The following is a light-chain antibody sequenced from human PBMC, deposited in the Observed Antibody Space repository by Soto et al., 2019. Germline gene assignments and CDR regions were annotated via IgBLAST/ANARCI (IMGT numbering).Light chain of an antibody. V-gene: IGKV1-39*01. CDR3: QQSFSTHALT. Sequence: DIQLTQSPSSLSASVGDRGAITCRASQAIHNYLAWYQQRPGKVPKLLIYGASSLQSGVPSRFSGSGSGTDFTLTISSLQPEDFAIYYCQQSFSTHALTFGGGTKVDIK. J-gene: IGKJ4*01. CDR2: GAS. CDR1: QAIHNY.